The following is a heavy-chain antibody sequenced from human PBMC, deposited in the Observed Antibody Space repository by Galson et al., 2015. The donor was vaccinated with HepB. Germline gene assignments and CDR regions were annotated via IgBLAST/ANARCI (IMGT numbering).Heavy chain of an antibody. J-gene: IGHJ6*02. CDR2: ISSSSSYI. CDR3: ARDLEGEYSSSWRLRYYYGMDV. V-gene: IGHV3-21*01. D-gene: IGHD6-13*01. Sequence: SLRLSCAASGFTFSSHSMNWVRQAPGKGLEWVSSISSSSSYIYYADSVKGRFTISRDNAKNSLYLQMNSLRAEDTAVYYCARDLEGEYSSSWRLRYYYGMDVWGQGTTVTVSS. CDR1: GFTFSSHS.